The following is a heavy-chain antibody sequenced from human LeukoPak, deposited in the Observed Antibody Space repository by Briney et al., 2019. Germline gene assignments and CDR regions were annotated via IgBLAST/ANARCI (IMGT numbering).Heavy chain of an antibody. Sequence: PGGSLRLSCAASGFPFTTHSLNWVRQAPGKGLEWVSSISAGGDFVYYGDSVKGRFTISRDNAKNSLYLQMNSLRAEDTAVYYCASDSSGYFGPWGQGTLVTVSS. CDR2: ISAGGDFV. D-gene: IGHD3-22*01. J-gene: IGHJ5*02. CDR3: ASDSSGYFGP. CDR1: GFPFTTHS. V-gene: IGHV3-21*04.